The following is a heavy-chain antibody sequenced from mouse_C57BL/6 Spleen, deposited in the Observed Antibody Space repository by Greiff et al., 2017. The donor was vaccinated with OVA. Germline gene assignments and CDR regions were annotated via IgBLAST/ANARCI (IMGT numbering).Heavy chain of an antibody. CDR2: IHPNSGST. Sequence: VQLQQPGAELVKPGASVKLSCKASGYTFTSYWMHWVKQRPGQGLEWIGMIHPNSGSTNYNEKFKSKATLTVDKSSSTAYMQLSSLTSEYSAVYYCARTEDYDEAYWGQGTLVTVSA. CDR1: GYTFTSYW. J-gene: IGHJ3*01. CDR3: ARTEDYDEAY. V-gene: IGHV1-64*01. D-gene: IGHD2-4*01.